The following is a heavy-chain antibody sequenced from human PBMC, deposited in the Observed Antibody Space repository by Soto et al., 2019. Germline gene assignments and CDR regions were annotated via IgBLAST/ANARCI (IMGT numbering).Heavy chain of an antibody. CDR3: ARGYYCSGGSCYSSYYYYGMDV. CDR1: GGSISSGGYS. J-gene: IGHJ6*02. V-gene: IGHV4-30-2*01. CDR2: IYHSGST. D-gene: IGHD2-15*01. Sequence: PSETLSLTCAVSGGSISSGGYSWSWIRQPPGKGLEWIGYIYHSGSTYYNPSLKSRVTISVDRSKNQFSLKLSSVTAADTAVYYCARGYYCSGGSCYSSYYYYGMDVWGQGTTVTVSS.